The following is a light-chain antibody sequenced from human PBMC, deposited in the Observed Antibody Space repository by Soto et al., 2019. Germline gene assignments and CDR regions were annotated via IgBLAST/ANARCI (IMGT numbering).Light chain of an antibody. Sequence: IVMTQSPATLSVSPGERAILSCRASQSVSTFLAWFQQKPGQPPRLLIYNASNRTTGIPARFSGSGSGTDFTLTISSLEPEDFAVYYCQQRGDWPPITFGQGTRLEIK. J-gene: IGKJ5*01. CDR2: NAS. CDR1: QSVSTF. CDR3: QQRGDWPPIT. V-gene: IGKV3-11*01.